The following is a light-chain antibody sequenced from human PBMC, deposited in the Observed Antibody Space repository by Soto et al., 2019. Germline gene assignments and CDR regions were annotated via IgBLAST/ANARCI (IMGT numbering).Light chain of an antibody. J-gene: IGKJ2*01. CDR1: KSITTW. V-gene: IGKV1-5*01. CDR3: QHYYSFPYS. Sequence: DIQMTQSPSTLSASVGDRVTITCRASKSITTWLAWYQQKPGKAPKILISGASDLESGVPSRFSGSGSGTEFTLTISSLQPDDFGTYYCQHYYSFPYSFGQGTKLEIK. CDR2: GAS.